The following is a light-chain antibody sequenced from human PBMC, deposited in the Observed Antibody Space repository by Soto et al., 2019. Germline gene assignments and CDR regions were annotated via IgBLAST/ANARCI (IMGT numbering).Light chain of an antibody. CDR2: DAS. CDR1: QDITNY. J-gene: IGKJ4*01. Sequence: DIQMTQSPSSLSASVGDRVTITCQASQDITNYLNWYQQKPGEAPKLLTYDASNLETGVPSRFSGSGSGTDFTFTISSLQPEDMATYYCQQYDNLVTFGGGTKVEIK. V-gene: IGKV1-33*01. CDR3: QQYDNLVT.